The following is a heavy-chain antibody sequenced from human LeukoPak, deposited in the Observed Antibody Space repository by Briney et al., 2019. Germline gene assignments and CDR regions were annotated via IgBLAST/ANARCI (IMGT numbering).Heavy chain of an antibody. CDR2: IYYSGST. Sequence: PSETLSLTCTVSGGSISSYYWSWIRQPPGKGLEWIGYIYYSGSTNYNPSLKSRVTISVDTSKNQFSLKLSSVTAADTAIYYCARYYGSGNQNFDYWGQGTLVTVSS. D-gene: IGHD3-10*01. CDR3: ARYYGSGNQNFDY. CDR1: GGSISSYY. V-gene: IGHV4-59*08. J-gene: IGHJ4*02.